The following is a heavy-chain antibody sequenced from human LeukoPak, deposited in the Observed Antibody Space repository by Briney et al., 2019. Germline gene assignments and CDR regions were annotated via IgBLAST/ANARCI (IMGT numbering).Heavy chain of an antibody. CDR1: GYTFTSYY. CDR2: IHPNSDGT. CDR3: ERGGGTFFGVLND. D-gene: IGHD3-3*01. Sequence: ASVKVSCKASGYTFTSYYIHWVRQAPGQGLEWMGWIHPNSDGTNSAQKFQGRVTMTRETSINTAYLVLSRLRSDDTAIYYCERGGGTFFGVLNDWGQGTLVTVSP. J-gene: IGHJ4*02. V-gene: IGHV1-2*02.